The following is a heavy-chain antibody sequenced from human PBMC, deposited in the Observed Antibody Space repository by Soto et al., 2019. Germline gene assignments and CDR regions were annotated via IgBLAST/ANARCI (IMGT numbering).Heavy chain of an antibody. Sequence: PWGSLRISCASSVFTFSSYAMSWVRQAPGKGLEWVSAISGSGGSTYYADSVKGRFTISRDNSKNTLYLQMNSLRAEDTAVYYCAKRAAIPHFDYWGQGTLVTVSS. V-gene: IGHV3-23*01. J-gene: IGHJ4*02. D-gene: IGHD6-13*01. CDR2: ISGSGGST. CDR1: VFTFSSYA. CDR3: AKRAAIPHFDY.